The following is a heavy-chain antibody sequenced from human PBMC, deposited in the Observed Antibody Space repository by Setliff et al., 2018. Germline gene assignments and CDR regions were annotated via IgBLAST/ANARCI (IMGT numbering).Heavy chain of an antibody. J-gene: IGHJ5*02. CDR1: GYSIRSDYY. CDR3: ARAGPTVTFFRVLVISWWDP. V-gene: IGHV4-61*09. D-gene: IGHD3-3*01. Sequence: SETLSLTCTVSGYSIRSDYYWTWIRQPAGKGLEWIGHFHTGGSTNYNRSLRSRVSISVDTSKNQFSLKLSSVTAADTATYYCARAGPTVTFFRVLVISWWDPWGQGSLVTVSS. CDR2: FHTGGST.